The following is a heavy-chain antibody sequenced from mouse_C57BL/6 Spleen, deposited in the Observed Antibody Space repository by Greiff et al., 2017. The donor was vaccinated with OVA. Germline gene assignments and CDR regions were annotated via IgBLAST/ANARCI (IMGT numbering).Heavy chain of an antibody. CDR1: GYAFSSSW. CDR3: ARRLGAYYYAMDY. V-gene: IGHV1-82*01. D-gene: IGHD4-1*01. J-gene: IGHJ4*01. CDR2: IYPGDGDT. Sequence: VMLVESGPELVKPGASVKISCKASGYAFSSSWMNWVKQRPGKGLEWIGRIYPGDGDTNYNGKFKGKATLTADKSSSTAYMQLSSLTSEDSAVYFCARRLGAYYYAMDYWGQGTSVTVSA.